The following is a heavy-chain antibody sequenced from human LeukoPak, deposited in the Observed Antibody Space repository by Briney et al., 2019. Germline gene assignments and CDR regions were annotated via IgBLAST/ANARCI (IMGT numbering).Heavy chain of an antibody. CDR2: IIPIFGTA. V-gene: IGHV1-69*13. J-gene: IGHJ4*02. CDR3: ARTGVLATYYYDSSGYYYDY. D-gene: IGHD3-22*01. CDR1: GGTFSSYA. Sequence: SVKASCKASGGTFSSYAISWVRQAPGQGLEWMGGIIPIFGTANYAQKFQGRVTITADESTSTAYMELSSLRSEDTAVYYCARTGVLATYYYDSSGYYYDYWGQGTLVTVSS.